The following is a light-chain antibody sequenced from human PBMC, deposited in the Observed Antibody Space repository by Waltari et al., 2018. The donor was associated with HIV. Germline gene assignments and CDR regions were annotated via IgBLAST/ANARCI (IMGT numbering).Light chain of an antibody. J-gene: IGKJ1*01. CDR1: QRVSRN. Sequence: EIVMTQSPSILSVSPGDRATLSCRASQRVSRNVAWYQQRPGQAPRLLIYGASVRATDIPARFSGSGSATEFTLTISSLQSEDFAVYFCQQYNHWPLAFGQGTKVEVK. V-gene: IGKV3-15*01. CDR2: GAS. CDR3: QQYNHWPLA.